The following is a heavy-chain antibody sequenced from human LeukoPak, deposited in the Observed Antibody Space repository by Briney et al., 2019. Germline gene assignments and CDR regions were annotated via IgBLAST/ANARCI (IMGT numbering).Heavy chain of an antibody. Sequence: SETLSLTCTVSGGSISSYYWGWIRQPPGKGLEWIGSIYHSGSTYYNPSLKSRVTISVDTSKNQFSLKLSSVTAADTAVYYCATGYSSSNFDYWGQGTLVTVSS. V-gene: IGHV4-38-2*02. J-gene: IGHJ4*02. D-gene: IGHD6-13*01. CDR2: IYHSGST. CDR1: GGSISSYY. CDR3: ATGYSSSNFDY.